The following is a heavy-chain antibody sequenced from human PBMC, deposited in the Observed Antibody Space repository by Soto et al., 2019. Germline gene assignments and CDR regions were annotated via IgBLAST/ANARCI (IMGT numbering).Heavy chain of an antibody. J-gene: IGHJ5*02. CDR3: AREGASRWPLNSFDP. CDR1: GFTFSSYS. D-gene: IGHD6-13*01. Sequence: GGSLRLSCAASGFTFSSYSMNWVRQAPGKGLEWVSYISSSSSTIYYADSVKGRFTISRDNAKNSLYLQMNSLRADDTAVYYRAREGASRWPLNSFDPWGQGTLVTVSS. CDR2: ISSSSSTI. V-gene: IGHV3-48*01.